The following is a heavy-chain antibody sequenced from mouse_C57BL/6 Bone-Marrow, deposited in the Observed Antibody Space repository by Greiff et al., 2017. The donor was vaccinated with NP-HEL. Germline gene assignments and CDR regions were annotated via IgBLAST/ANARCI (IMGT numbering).Heavy chain of an antibody. V-gene: IGHV14-4*01. CDR3: NTLDWFAY. Sequence: EVQLQQSGAELVRPGASVKLSCTASGFNIKDDYMHWVKQRPEQGLEWIGWIDPENGDTEYASKFQGKATITADKSSNTAYLQLSSLTSEDTAVYYCNTLDWFAYWGQGTLVTVSA. CDR2: IDPENGDT. J-gene: IGHJ3*01. CDR1: GFNIKDDY.